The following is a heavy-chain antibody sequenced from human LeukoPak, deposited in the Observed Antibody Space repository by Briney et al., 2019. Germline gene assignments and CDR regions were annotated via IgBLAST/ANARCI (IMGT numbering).Heavy chain of an antibody. J-gene: IGHJ4*02. D-gene: IGHD2-15*01. V-gene: IGHV1-69*13. CDR2: IIPIFVTA. CDR1: GGTFSSYA. Sequence: ASVKVSCKASGGTFSSYAISWVRQAPGQGLEWMGGIIPIFVTANYAQKFQGRVTITADESTRTAYMELSSLRSEDTAVYYCAKDGDCSGGSCYDYWGQGTLVTVSS. CDR3: AKDGDCSGGSCYDY.